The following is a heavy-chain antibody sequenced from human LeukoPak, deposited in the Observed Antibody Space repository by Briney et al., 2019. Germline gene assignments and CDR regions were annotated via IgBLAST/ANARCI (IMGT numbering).Heavy chain of an antibody. Sequence: GGSLRLSCAASGFTFDDYGMSWVRQAPGKGLEWVSSISSSSSYIYYADSVKGRFTISRDNAKNSLYLQMNSLRAEDTAVYYCARSGYVMDYFDYWGQGTLVTVSS. CDR1: GFTFDDYG. J-gene: IGHJ4*02. V-gene: IGHV3-21*01. D-gene: IGHD5-12*01. CDR2: ISSSSSYI. CDR3: ARSGYVMDYFDY.